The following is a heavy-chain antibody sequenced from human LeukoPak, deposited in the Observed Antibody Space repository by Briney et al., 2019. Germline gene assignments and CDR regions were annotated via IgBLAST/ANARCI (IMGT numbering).Heavy chain of an antibody. J-gene: IGHJ4*02. CDR2: IYPGDSDT. V-gene: IGHV5-51*01. CDR3: ARRVVSSSSHSFDY. CDR1: GYSFNNYW. Sequence: GESLKISCQASGYSFNNYWIAWVRQMPGKGLEWMGIIYPGDSDTRNSPSFQGQVTISADKSTSTAYLQWSSLKASDTAIYYCARRVVSSSSHSFDYWGQGTLVTVSS. D-gene: IGHD2-2*01.